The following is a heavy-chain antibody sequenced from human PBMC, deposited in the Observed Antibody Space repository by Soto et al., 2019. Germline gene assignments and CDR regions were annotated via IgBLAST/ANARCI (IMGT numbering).Heavy chain of an antibody. D-gene: IGHD4-17*01. CDR3: AREWELYGDGASRVMENWFDP. J-gene: IGHJ5*02. V-gene: IGHV4-59*01. CDR1: GGSISSYY. CDR2: IYYSGST. Sequence: QVQLQESGPGLVKPSETLSLTCTVSGGSISSYYWSWIRQPPGKGLEWIGYIYYSGSTNYNPSLKSRVTISVDTSKNQFSLKLSSVTAADTAVYYCAREWELYGDGASRVMENWFDPWGQGTLVTVSS.